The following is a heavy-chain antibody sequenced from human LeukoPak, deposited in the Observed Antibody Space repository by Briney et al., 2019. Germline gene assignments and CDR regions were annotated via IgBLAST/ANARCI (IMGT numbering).Heavy chain of an antibody. Sequence: ASVKVSCKASGGTFSNYAINWVRQAPGPGLECMGGIIPLFGTANYAQKFQGRVTITADESTSTVYMELNSLKSEDTAVYYCARDQLGYSSGSYFDYWGQGTLVTVSS. CDR1: GGTFSNYA. J-gene: IGHJ4*02. V-gene: IGHV1-69*13. CDR2: IIPLFGTA. CDR3: ARDQLGYSSGSYFDY. D-gene: IGHD6-19*01.